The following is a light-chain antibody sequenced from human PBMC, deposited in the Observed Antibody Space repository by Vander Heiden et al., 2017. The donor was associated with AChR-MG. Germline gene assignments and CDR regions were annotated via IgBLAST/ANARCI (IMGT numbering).Light chain of an antibody. Sequence: SYVLTPPPSVSVAPGQTARITCGGNNIGSKSVHWYQQKPGQAPVLVVYDDSDRPSGIPERFSGSNSGNTATLTISRVEAGDEADYYCQVWDNSSDHAVFGGGTQLTVV. CDR3: QVWDNSSDHAV. CDR2: DDS. J-gene: IGLJ7*01. V-gene: IGLV3-21*02. CDR1: NIGSKS.